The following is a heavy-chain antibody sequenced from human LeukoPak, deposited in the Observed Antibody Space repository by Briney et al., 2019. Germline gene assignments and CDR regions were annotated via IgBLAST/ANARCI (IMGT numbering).Heavy chain of an antibody. V-gene: IGHV3-30*02. CDR3: ARAKPKNMVRGLIMRRESRYYFDY. Sequence: GGSLRLSCAASEFTFSTYGMHWVRQAPGKGLEWVAFIRYDGSSKYYADSVKGRFTISRDNSKSTLYIQMNSLRAEDTAVYYCARAKPKNMVRGLIMRRESRYYFDYWGQGTLVTVSS. J-gene: IGHJ4*02. CDR1: EFTFSTYG. CDR2: IRYDGSSK. D-gene: IGHD3-10*01.